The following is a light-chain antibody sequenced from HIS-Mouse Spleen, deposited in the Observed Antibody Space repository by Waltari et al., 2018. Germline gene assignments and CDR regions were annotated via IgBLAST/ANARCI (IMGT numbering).Light chain of an antibody. CDR3: YSTDSSGNHRV. Sequence: SYELTQPPSVSVSPGQPARITCSGDALPKKYAYWYQQKSGQAPGLVIYEDSKPPSGIPERFSGSSSGTMATLTISGAQVEDEADYYCYSTDSSGNHRVFGGGTKLTVL. J-gene: IGLJ2*01. CDR1: ALPKKY. V-gene: IGLV3-10*01. CDR2: EDS.